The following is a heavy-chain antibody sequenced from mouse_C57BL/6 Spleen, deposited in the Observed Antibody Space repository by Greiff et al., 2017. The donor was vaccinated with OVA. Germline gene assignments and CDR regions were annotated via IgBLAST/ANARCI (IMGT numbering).Heavy chain of an antibody. Sequence: QVQLQQPGAELVKPGASVKLSCKASGYTFTSYWMHWVKQRPGQGLEWIGMIHPNSGSTNYNEKFKSKATLTVDKSSSTAYMQLSSLTSEDSAVYYCARYNEYDDYWYFDVWGTGTTVTVSS. CDR3: ARYNEYDDYWYFDV. CDR2: IHPNSGST. V-gene: IGHV1-64*01. J-gene: IGHJ1*03. D-gene: IGHD2-4*01. CDR1: GYTFTSYW.